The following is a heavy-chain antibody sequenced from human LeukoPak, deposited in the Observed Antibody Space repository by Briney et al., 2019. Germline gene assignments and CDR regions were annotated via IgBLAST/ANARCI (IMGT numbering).Heavy chain of an antibody. J-gene: IGHJ4*02. V-gene: IGHV1-69*01. Sequence: SVKVSCKASGGTFSSYAISWVRQAPGQGLEWMGGIIPIFGTANYAQKFQGRVTITADESTSTAYMELSSLRSEDTAVYYCARGFVVVPAASPLGYWGQGTLVTVSS. CDR1: GGTFSSYA. D-gene: IGHD2-2*01. CDR2: IIPIFGTA. CDR3: ARGFVVVPAASPLGY.